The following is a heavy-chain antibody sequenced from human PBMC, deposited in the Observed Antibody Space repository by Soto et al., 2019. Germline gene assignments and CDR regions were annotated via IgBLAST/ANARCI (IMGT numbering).Heavy chain of an antibody. D-gene: IGHD2-2*01. J-gene: IGHJ6*02. CDR2: SIPISGTA. Sequence: QVQLVQSGAEVKKPGSSVKVSCKASGGTFSSYAISWVRQAPGEGREWMGGSIPISGTANYAQKFQGRVTITADESTSTAYMELSSLRSEDTAVYYCARSQGSSTSLEIYYYYYYGMDVWGQGTMVTVSS. V-gene: IGHV1-69*01. CDR3: ARSQGSSTSLEIYYYYYYGMDV. CDR1: GGTFSSYA.